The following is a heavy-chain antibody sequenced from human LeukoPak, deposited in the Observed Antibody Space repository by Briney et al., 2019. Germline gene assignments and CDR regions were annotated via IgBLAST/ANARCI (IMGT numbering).Heavy chain of an antibody. CDR1: GGSISNYY. V-gene: IGHV4-4*07. Sequence: SETLSLTCTVSGGSISNYYWNWIRQPAGKGLEWIGRIHASGTTNYNPSLKIGVTMSLETSKKQFSLNLNSVTAADTAVYYCARDSAYAGRHLGLWGRGSLVTVSS. D-gene: IGHD6-13*01. J-gene: IGHJ2*01. CDR3: ARDSAYAGRHLGL. CDR2: IHASGTT.